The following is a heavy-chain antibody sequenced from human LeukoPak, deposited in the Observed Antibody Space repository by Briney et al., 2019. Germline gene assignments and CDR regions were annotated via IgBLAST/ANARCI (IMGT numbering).Heavy chain of an antibody. V-gene: IGHV3-13*01. Sequence: PGGSLRLSCAASGFTFSSYDMHWVRQATGKGLEWVSAIGTAGDTYYPGSVKGRFTISRENAKNTLYLQMNSLRAEDTAVYYCARDRDVVVVAATFDYWGQGTLVTVSS. D-gene: IGHD2-15*01. CDR1: GFTFSSYD. J-gene: IGHJ4*02. CDR2: IGTAGDT. CDR3: ARDRDVVVVAATFDY.